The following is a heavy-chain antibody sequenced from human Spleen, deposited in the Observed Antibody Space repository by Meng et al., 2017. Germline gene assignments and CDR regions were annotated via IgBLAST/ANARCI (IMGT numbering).Heavy chain of an antibody. CDR1: GGSFSDYY. J-gene: IGHJ4*02. CDR3: ARGPTTMAHDFDY. CDR2: INHSGST. V-gene: IGHV4-34*01. Sequence: VRLPEGGRGLLKPSETLPLPCVVSGGSFSDYYWSWIRQPPGKGLEWIGEINHSGSTNYNPSLESRATISVDTSQNNLSLKLSSVTAADSAVYYCARGPTTMAHDFDYWGQGTLVTVSS. D-gene: IGHD4-11*01.